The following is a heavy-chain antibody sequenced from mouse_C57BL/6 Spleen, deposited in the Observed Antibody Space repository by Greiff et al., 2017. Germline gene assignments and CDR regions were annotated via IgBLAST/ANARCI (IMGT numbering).Heavy chain of an antibody. CDR3: ARYGGTARVGWFAY. V-gene: IGHV1-64*01. J-gene: IGHJ3*01. D-gene: IGHD3-3*01. Sequence: QVQLQQPGAELVKPGASVKLSCKASGYTFTSYWMHWVKQRPGQGLEWIGMIHPNSGSTNYNEKFKSKATLTVDKSSSTAYMQLSSLTSEDSAVYYCARYGGTARVGWFAYWGQGTLVTVSA. CDR2: IHPNSGST. CDR1: GYTFTSYW.